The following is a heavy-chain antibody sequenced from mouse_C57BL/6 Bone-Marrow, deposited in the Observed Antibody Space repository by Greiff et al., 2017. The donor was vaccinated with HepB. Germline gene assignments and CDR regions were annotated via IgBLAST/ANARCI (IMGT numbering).Heavy chain of an antibody. V-gene: IGHV5-6*02. CDR1: GFTFSSYG. CDR2: ISSGGSYT. Sequence: EVKVVESGGDLVKPGGSLKLSCAASGFTFSSYGMSWVRQTADKRLEWVATISSGGSYTYYPDSVKGRFTISRDNAKNTLYLQMSSLKSEDTAMYYCARRDYYGLDYWGQGTSVTVSS. J-gene: IGHJ4*01. CDR3: ARRDYYGLDY.